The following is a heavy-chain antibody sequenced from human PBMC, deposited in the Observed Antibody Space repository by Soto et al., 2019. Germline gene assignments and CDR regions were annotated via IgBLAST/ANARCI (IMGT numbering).Heavy chain of an antibody. J-gene: IGHJ4*01. CDR3: ATIRVRGGPLRFED. D-gene: IGHD5-12*01. Sequence: QVQLVQSGAEVKKPGSSVKVSCKTSGGLFSVFSFNWVRQAPGQGLEWMGGVLPITGSTDYAQKFQGRRTITDDRSTSTIYMELSRLTSDDTANYYCATIRVRGGPLRFEDGGQGTLISVSS. V-gene: IGHV1-69*06. CDR1: GGLFSVFS. CDR2: VLPITGST.